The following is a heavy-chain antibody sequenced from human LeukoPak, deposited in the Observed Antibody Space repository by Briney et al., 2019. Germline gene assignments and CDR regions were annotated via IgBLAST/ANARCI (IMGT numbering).Heavy chain of an antibody. Sequence: SETLSLTCTVSGGSISSSSYYWGWIRQPPGKGLEWIGSIYYSGSTYYNPSFKSRVTISVDTSKNQFSLKLSSVTAADTAVYYCARPSAYYYDSSAAFDIWGQGTMVTVSS. D-gene: IGHD3-22*01. CDR2: IYYSGST. V-gene: IGHV4-39*01. J-gene: IGHJ3*02. CDR3: ARPSAYYYDSSAAFDI. CDR1: GGSISSSSYY.